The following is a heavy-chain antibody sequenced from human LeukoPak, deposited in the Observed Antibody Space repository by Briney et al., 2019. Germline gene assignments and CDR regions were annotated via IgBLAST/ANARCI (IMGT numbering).Heavy chain of an antibody. Sequence: GGSLRLSCAASGFSFSTYWMAWVRQAPGKGLEWVANIKGDESARHQADSVKGRFTISRDNAQKSVYLQMSSLRCEDTAVYYCARDVGGSLDYWGQGTLVTVSS. D-gene: IGHD1-26*01. CDR3: ARDVGGSLDY. V-gene: IGHV3-7*01. CDR2: IKGDESAR. CDR1: GFSFSTYW. J-gene: IGHJ4*02.